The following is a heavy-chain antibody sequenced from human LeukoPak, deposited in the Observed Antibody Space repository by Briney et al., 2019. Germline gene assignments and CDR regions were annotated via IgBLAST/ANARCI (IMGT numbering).Heavy chain of an antibody. J-gene: IGHJ4*02. V-gene: IGHV3-23*01. CDR3: AKDFEGYSSSWYYFDY. D-gene: IGHD6-13*01. CDR1: GFTFNNYA. Sequence: GGSLRLSCAASGFTFNNYAMRWVRQAPGKGLEWVSTISGSGGRTYYADSVKGRFTISRDNSKNTLYLQMNSLRAEDTAIYYCAKDFEGYSSSWYYFDYWGQGTLVTVSS. CDR2: ISGSGGRT.